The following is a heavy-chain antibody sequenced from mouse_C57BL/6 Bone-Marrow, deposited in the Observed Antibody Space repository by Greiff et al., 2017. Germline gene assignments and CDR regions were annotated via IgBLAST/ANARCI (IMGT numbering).Heavy chain of an antibody. CDR2: ISSGGDYI. D-gene: IGHD2-3*01. V-gene: IGHV5-9-1*02. CDR1: GFTFSSYA. CDR3: TRYTRDGGAMDY. J-gene: IGHJ4*01. Sequence: EVMLVESGEGLVKPGGSLKLSCAASGFTFSSYAMSWVRQTPEKRLEWVAYISSGGDYIYYADTVKGRFTISRDNASNTLYLQMSSLKSEDTAMYYCTRYTRDGGAMDYWGQGTSVTVSS.